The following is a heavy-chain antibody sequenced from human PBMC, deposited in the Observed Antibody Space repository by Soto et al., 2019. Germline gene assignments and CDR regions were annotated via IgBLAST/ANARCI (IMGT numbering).Heavy chain of an antibody. J-gene: IGHJ5*02. D-gene: IGHD3-3*01. V-gene: IGHV4-4*07. Sequence: SETLSLTCTVSGGSMSSYYWTWIRQPTGKGLEWIGRVYSSGGTHYNPSLKSRVTISLDTSKDQFSLRLLSVTDADTAVYYCARGQRFSDWFDPWGQGTLVTVSS. CDR2: VYSSGGT. CDR1: GGSMSSYY. CDR3: ARGQRFSDWFDP.